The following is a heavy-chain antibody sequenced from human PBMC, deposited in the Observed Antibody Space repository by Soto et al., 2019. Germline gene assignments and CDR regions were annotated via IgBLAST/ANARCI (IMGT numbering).Heavy chain of an antibody. V-gene: IGHV4-34*01. D-gene: IGHD3-16*02. Sequence: SETLSLTCAVYGGSFSGYYWSWIRQPPGKGLEWIGEINHSGSTNYNPSLKSRVTISVDTSKNQFSLKLSSVTAADTAVYYCASPPHLGELSLDDWFDPWGQGTLVTVSS. CDR2: INHSGST. CDR1: GGSFSGYY. J-gene: IGHJ5*02. CDR3: ASPPHLGELSLDDWFDP.